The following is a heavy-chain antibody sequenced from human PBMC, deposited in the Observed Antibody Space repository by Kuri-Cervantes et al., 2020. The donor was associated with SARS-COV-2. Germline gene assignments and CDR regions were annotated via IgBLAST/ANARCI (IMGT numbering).Heavy chain of an antibody. CDR1: GFTFSDYY. J-gene: IGHJ5*02. D-gene: IGHD2-2*01. CDR3: ARAGKSKRGTGPKYQLLNNWFDP. CDR2: ISSSSYT. Sequence: GGSLRLSCAASGFTFSDYYMSWIRQAPGKGLEWVSYISSSSYTNYADSVKGRFTISRDNAKNSLYLQMNSLRAEDTAVYYCARAGKSKRGTGPKYQLLNNWFDPWGQGTLVTVSS. V-gene: IGHV3-11*05.